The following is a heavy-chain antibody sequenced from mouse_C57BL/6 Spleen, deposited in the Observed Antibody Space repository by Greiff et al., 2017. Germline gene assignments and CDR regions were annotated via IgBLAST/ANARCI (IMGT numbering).Heavy chain of an antibody. D-gene: IGHD2-4*01. V-gene: IGHV1-81*01. J-gene: IGHJ3*01. Sequence: QVQLKESGAELARPGASVKLSCTASGYTFTSYGISWVKQRTGQGLEWIGEIYPRSGNTYYNEKFKGKATLTADTSSSTAYMELRRLTSEASAVYFCARWGDYDAYWGQGTLVSVSA. CDR1: GYTFTSYG. CDR2: IYPRSGNT. CDR3: ARWGDYDAY.